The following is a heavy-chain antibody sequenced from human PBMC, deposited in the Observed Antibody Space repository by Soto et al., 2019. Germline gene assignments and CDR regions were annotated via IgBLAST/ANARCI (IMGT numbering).Heavy chain of an antibody. D-gene: IGHD3-10*02. Sequence: EVQLLESGGGLVQPGGSLRLSCAASGFTFSSYAMSWVRQAPGKGLEWVSAISGSGGSTYYADSVKGRFTISRDNSKNTLYLQMNSLRAEDTAVYYCAKDRWGFGYYVDYFDYWGQGTLVTVSS. CDR1: GFTFSSYA. CDR3: AKDRWGFGYYVDYFDY. CDR2: ISGSGGST. J-gene: IGHJ4*02. V-gene: IGHV3-23*01.